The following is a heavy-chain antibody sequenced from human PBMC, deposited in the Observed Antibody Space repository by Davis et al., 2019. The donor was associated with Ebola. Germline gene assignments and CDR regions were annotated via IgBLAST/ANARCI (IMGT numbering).Heavy chain of an antibody. J-gene: IGHJ4*02. Sequence: PSETLSPTCTVSGGPFISSNYYWGWIRQPTGKGLEWIGSIYYSGRTYYNPPLKSRVTRSVDTSKNQISLNLTSVTAADTAVYYCARLSMATRQPHFDYWGQGTLVTVSS. D-gene: IGHD6-6*01. CDR2: IYYSGRT. CDR1: GGPFISSNYY. CDR3: ARLSMATRQPHFDY. V-gene: IGHV4-39*07.